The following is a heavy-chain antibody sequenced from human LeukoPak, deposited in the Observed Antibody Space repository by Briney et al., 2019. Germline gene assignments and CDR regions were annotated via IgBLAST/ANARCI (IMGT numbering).Heavy chain of an antibody. D-gene: IGHD3-16*01. J-gene: IGHJ4*02. Sequence: PGRSLRLSCAASGFTFDDYAMHWVRHAPGKGVEWVSGISWRSGSIVYADSVKGLFPISSHHAKNSLYLQMNSLTAEDTALYYSAKDTGQFGAFDYWGQGTLVTVSS. CDR2: ISWRSGSI. V-gene: IGHV3-9*01. CDR1: GFTFDDYA. CDR3: AKDTGQFGAFDY.